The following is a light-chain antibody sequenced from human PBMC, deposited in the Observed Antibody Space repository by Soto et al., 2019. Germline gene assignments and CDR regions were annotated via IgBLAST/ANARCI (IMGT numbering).Light chain of an antibody. J-gene: IGKJ4*01. V-gene: IGKV3-15*01. CDR2: AAS. CDR1: LSVSSH. CDR3: QQYNNWPLA. Sequence: RVMTQSPATLSVSPGESATLSCRASLSVSSHLAWYQQQPGPAPRLLIYAASARATGIPARFSGSGSGTEFTLTISSLQSEDFAMYYCQQYNNWPLAFGGGTKVEIK.